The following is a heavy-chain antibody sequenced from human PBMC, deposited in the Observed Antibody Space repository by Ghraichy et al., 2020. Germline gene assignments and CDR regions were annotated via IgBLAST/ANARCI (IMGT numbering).Heavy chain of an antibody. J-gene: IGHJ2*01. D-gene: IGHD3-22*01. CDR1: GGSISSYY. CDR3: ARVIRYDSSGPYWYFDL. CDR2: IYTSGST. V-gene: IGHV4-4*07. Sequence: SETLSLTCTVSGGSISSYYWSWIRQPAGKGLEWIGRIYTSGSTNYNPSLKRRVTMSVDTSKNQFSLKLSSVTAADTAVYYCARVIRYDSSGPYWYFDLWGRGTLVTVSS.